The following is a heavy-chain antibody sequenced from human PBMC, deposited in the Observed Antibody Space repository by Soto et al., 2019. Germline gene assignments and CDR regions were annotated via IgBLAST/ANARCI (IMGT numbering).Heavy chain of an antibody. D-gene: IGHD4-17*01. CDR1: GFTFSDSA. Sequence: EVQLVESGGGLVQPGGSLKLSCAASGFTFSDSAMHWVRQASGKGLEWVGRIRTKPNSYAPAYVVSVKGRFTISRDDSKNPAYLQMNSLETEDTAVYYCTRHAPDYGDFYGLDVWGQGTTVTVSS. J-gene: IGHJ6*02. V-gene: IGHV3-73*02. CDR3: TRHAPDYGDFYGLDV. CDR2: IRTKPNSYAP.